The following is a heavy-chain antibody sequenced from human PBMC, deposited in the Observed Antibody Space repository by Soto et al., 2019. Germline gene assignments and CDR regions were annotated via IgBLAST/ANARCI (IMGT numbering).Heavy chain of an antibody. V-gene: IGHV4-59*01. CDR3: VRVSGYSGYDPFDY. Sequence: QVQLQESGPGLVKPSETLSLTCTVSGGSISSYYWSWIRQPPGKGLEWIGYIYYSGSTNYNPSLKSRVTISVDTSKNQFSLKLSSVTAADTAVYYCVRVSGYSGYDPFDYWGQGTLVTVSS. CDR2: IYYSGST. CDR1: GGSISSYY. D-gene: IGHD5-12*01. J-gene: IGHJ4*02.